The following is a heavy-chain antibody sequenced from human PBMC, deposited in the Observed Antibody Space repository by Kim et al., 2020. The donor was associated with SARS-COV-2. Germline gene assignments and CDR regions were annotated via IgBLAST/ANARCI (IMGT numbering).Heavy chain of an antibody. V-gene: IGHV3-23*01. Sequence: GGSLRLSCAASGFTFSDYAMSWVRQAPGKGLEWVSTVSYSGRTTYYADSVKGRFTVSRDNSSNTLYLQMNSLRADDTAVYYCAKFYLPSGDCFDYWGPGTLVTVSS. CDR1: GFTFSDYA. CDR2: VSYSGRTT. CDR3: AKFYLPSGDCFDY. J-gene: IGHJ4*02.